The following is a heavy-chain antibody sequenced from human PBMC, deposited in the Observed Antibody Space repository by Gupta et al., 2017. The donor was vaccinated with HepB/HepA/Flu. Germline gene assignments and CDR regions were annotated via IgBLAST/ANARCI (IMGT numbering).Heavy chain of an antibody. CDR2: IIPIFGTA. J-gene: IGHJ4*02. CDR3: AGGSASEKQEMANTTDY. V-gene: IGHV1-69*01. Sequence: GTFSSYAISWVRQAPGQGLAWMGGIIPIFGTANYAQKFQGRVTITADESTSTAYMELSSLRSEDTAVYDCAGGSASEKQEMANTTDYWGQGTLVTVSS. D-gene: IGHD5-24*01. CDR1: GTFSSYA.